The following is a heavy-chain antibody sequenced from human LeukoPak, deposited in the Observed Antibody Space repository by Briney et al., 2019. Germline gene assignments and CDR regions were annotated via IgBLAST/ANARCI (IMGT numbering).Heavy chain of an antibody. J-gene: IGHJ4*02. V-gene: IGHV4-59*08. CDR2: IYYSGST. CDR3: ARQSGWYPIFDY. CDR1: GFTFSNAW. D-gene: IGHD6-19*01. Sequence: GSLRLSCAASGFTFSNAWMSWVRQAPGKGLEWIGYIYYSGSTNYNPSLKSRVTISVDTSKNQFSLKLSSVTAADTAVYYCARQSGWYPIFDYWGQGTLVTVSS.